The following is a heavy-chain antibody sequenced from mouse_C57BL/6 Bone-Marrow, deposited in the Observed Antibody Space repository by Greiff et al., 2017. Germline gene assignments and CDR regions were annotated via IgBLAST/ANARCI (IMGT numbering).Heavy chain of an antibody. D-gene: IGHD1-1*01. Sequence: QVQLKESGAELVRPGASVTLSCKASGYTFTDYEMHWVKQTPVHGLEWIGAIDPETGGTAYNQKFKGKAILTADKSSSTAYMELRSLTSEDSAVYYCTRSASTVVEGFAYWGKGTLVTVSA. CDR3: TRSASTVVEGFAY. CDR2: IDPETGGT. V-gene: IGHV1-15*01. J-gene: IGHJ3*01. CDR1: GYTFTDYE.